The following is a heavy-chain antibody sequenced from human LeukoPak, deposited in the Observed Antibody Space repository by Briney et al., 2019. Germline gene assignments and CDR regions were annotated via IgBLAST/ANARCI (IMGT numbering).Heavy chain of an antibody. V-gene: IGHV1-24*01. CDR3: ATGSKRVTIFDY. CDR1: GYTLTELS. D-gene: IGHD3-10*01. Sequence: SVKVSCKVSGYTLTELSMHLVRQAPGNGLEWMGGFDPEDGETIYAQKFQGRVTMTEDTSTDTAYMELSSLRSEDTAVYYCATGSKRVTIFDYWGQGTLVTVSS. CDR2: FDPEDGET. J-gene: IGHJ4*02.